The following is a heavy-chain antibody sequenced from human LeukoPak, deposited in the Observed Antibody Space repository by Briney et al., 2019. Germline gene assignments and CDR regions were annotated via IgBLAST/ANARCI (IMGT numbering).Heavy chain of an antibody. J-gene: IGHJ2*01. CDR2: IKQDGRDK. V-gene: IGHV3-7*03. D-gene: IGHD3-22*01. Sequence: GGSLRLSCAASGFSFTTYWMSWVRLAPGKGLEWVANIKQDGRDKNYVDSLKGRFTISRDNARNSLYLQMNSLRAEDTAIYFCARDGGQYYYDSSGYCFFDLWGRGTLVTVSS. CDR1: GFSFTTYW. CDR3: ARDGGQYYYDSSGYCFFDL.